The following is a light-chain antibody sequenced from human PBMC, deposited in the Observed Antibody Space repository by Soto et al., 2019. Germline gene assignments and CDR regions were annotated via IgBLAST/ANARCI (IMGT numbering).Light chain of an antibody. V-gene: IGKV1-9*01. Sequence: DIQMTQSPSSLSASVGDRVTITCRASQGISTLLAWYQQKTGKAPKVLIYESSLLQSGVPSRFSGSGSGTDFTLTISSLQTEEFATYDCQHFKSFPITFGQGTRLEIK. J-gene: IGKJ5*01. CDR3: QHFKSFPIT. CDR1: QGISTL. CDR2: ESS.